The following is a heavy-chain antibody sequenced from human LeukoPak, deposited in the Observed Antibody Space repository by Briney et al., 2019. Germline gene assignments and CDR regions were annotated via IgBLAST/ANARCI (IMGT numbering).Heavy chain of an antibody. CDR1: GFIFSDYA. D-gene: IGHD1/OR15-1a*01. J-gene: IGHJ3*01. V-gene: IGHV3-9*01. CDR2: SSWNSGTI. CDR3: AKDLAVGTTPRVYAFDV. Sequence: GGSLGLSCAASGFIFSDYAMHWVRQVPGKGLEWVGGSSWNSGTIAYGQSVRGRATISRDNARNSLYLEINSLTTEDTALYYCAKDLAVGTTPRVYAFDVCGQGSLVTVSS.